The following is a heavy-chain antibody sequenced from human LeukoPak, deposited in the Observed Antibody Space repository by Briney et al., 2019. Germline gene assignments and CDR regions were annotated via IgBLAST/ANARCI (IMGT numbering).Heavy chain of an antibody. CDR3: ATRSYYDTSGVYGMDV. CDR1: GASVSSYY. CDR2: ISYGGST. D-gene: IGHD3-22*01. J-gene: IGHJ6*02. Sequence: SQTLSLTCTVSGASVSSYYSSWIRQPPGKGIECIGYISYGGSTNNNPSLKSRVTISVDTSKNQFSLKLNSVTAADTAVYYCATRSYYDTSGVYGMDVWGQGTAVTVSS. V-gene: IGHV4-59*08.